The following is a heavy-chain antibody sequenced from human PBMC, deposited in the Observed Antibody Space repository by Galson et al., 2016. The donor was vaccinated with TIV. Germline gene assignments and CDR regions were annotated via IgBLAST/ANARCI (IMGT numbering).Heavy chain of an antibody. CDR1: GYNFTDYY. J-gene: IGHJ6*02. D-gene: IGHD2-8*01. CDR3: TTVRLRGSGGMDV. CDR2: VDPEDGQT. V-gene: IGHV1-69-2*01. Sequence: VKVSCKVSGYNFTDYYLHWMQQAPGKGFEWMGHVDPEDGQTKYAPKFQGRVTMSADTSTDTAYMEFTSLRSEDTAIYFCTTVRLRGSGGMDVWGQGTTVIVSS.